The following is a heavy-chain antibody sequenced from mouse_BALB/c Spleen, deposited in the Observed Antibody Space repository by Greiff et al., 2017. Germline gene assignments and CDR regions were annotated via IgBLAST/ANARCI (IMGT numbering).Heavy chain of an antibody. D-gene: IGHD1-1*01. Sequence: EVQLQQSGAELVKPGASVKLSCTASGFNIKDTYMHWVKQRPEQGLEWIGRIDPANGNTKYDPKFQGKATITADTSSNTAYLQLSSLTSEDTAVYYCARHYYGSSSFDYWGQGTTLTVSS. CDR1: GFNIKDTY. J-gene: IGHJ2*01. CDR3: ARHYYGSSSFDY. V-gene: IGHV14-3*02. CDR2: IDPANGNT.